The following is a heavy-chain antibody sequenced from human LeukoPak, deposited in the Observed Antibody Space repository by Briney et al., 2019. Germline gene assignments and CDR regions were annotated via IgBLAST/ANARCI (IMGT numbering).Heavy chain of an antibody. CDR1: GFTFDDFA. J-gene: IGHJ4*02. D-gene: IGHD6-19*01. CDR2: ISWNSAGI. V-gene: IGHV3-9*01. Sequence: GRSLRLSCAASGFTFDDFAMHWVRPAPGKGLEWVSGISWNSAGIGYADSVKGRFTISRDNAKNSLYLQMNSLRAEDTALYYCAKERYSSGWYPLDYWGQGTLVTVSS. CDR3: AKERYSSGWYPLDY.